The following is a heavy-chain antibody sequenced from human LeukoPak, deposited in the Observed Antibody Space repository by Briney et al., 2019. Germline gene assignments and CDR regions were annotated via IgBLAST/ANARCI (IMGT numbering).Heavy chain of an antibody. Sequence: PSQTLSLTCTVSGVSISIGGYYWSWVRQHPGKGLEWIGYMYYGGNTYYNPSLKSRVTISADTSKNQFSLKLSSVTAADTAVYYCARGDYYDSSGYYYVRYWGQGTQATVSS. J-gene: IGHJ4*02. CDR2: MYYGGNT. CDR1: GVSISIGGYY. CDR3: ARGDYYDSSGYYYVRY. D-gene: IGHD3-22*01. V-gene: IGHV4-31*03.